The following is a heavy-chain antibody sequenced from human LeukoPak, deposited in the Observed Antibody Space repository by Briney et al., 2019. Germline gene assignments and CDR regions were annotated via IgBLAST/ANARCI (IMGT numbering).Heavy chain of an antibody. J-gene: IGHJ6*02. V-gene: IGHV3-74*01. CDR3: ARATSYSNYGMDV. CDR1: GFTFSHHW. CDR2: INSDGSST. Sequence: GGSLRLSCAASGFTFSHHWMHWVRQVPGKGLVWVSRINSDGSSTTYADSVKGRFTIPRDNARNTLYLQMNSLRAEDTAVHYCARATSYSNYGMDVWGQGTTATVSS. D-gene: IGHD6-13*01.